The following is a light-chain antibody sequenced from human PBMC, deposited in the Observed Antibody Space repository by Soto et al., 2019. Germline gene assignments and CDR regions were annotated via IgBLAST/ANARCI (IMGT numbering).Light chain of an antibody. J-gene: IGKJ1*01. CDR2: GAS. CDR1: QSVSRSY. V-gene: IGKV3-20*01. Sequence: EIVLTQSPGTLSLSPGERATLSCRASQSVSRSYLAWYQQKPGQAPRLLIYGASTTATGIPDRFSGSGSGTDFTLTISRLEPEDFAVYYCQQYNKWWTFGQGTKVEIK. CDR3: QQYNKWWT.